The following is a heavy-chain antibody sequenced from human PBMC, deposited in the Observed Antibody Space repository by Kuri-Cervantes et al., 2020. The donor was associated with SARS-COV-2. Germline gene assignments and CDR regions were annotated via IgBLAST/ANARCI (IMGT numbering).Heavy chain of an antibody. J-gene: IGHJ4*02. D-gene: IGHD6-6*01. CDR2: IYYSGST. CDR3: ARETSTYSSSIDY. Sequence: GSLRLSCTLSGGSISSYYWSWIRQPPGKGLEWIGYIYYSGSTNYNPSLKSRVTISVDTSKNQFSLKLSSVTAADTAVYYCARETSTYSSSIDYWGQGTLVTVSS. V-gene: IGHV4-59*01. CDR1: GGSISSYY.